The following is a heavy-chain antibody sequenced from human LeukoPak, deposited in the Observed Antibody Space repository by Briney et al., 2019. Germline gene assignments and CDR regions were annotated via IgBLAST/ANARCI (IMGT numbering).Heavy chain of an antibody. CDR3: AHSKTGLLTPYYFDN. CDR1: GFSLSTSGVA. CDR2: IYWDNDK. Sequence: SGPTLVQPTQTLTLTCTFSGFSLSTSGVAVGWIRQPPGKALEWLALIYWDNDKRYSPSLKSRLTITKDTSTNQVVLTMTNMDPVDTATYYCAHSKTGLLTPYYFDNWGQGTLVTVSS. D-gene: IGHD2/OR15-2a*01. V-gene: IGHV2-5*02. J-gene: IGHJ4*02.